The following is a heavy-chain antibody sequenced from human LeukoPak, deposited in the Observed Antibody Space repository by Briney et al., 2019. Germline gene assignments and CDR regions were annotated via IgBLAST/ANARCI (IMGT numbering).Heavy chain of an antibody. Sequence: GGSLRLSCAASGFTVSSNYMSWVRQAPGKGLEWVSVMYAGGTIYYGDSVKGRFIISRDNSKDTLYLQMNSLRAEDTAVYYCARGSPEEWFGRFSWGQGTLVTVSS. D-gene: IGHD3-10*01. CDR1: GFTVSSNY. J-gene: IGHJ5*02. CDR3: ARGSPEEWFGRFS. CDR2: MYAGGTI. V-gene: IGHV3-66*01.